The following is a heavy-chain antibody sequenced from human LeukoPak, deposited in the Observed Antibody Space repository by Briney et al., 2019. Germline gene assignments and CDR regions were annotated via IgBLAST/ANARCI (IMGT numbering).Heavy chain of an antibody. CDR2: ISSTSIYK. J-gene: IGHJ4*02. CDR3: ARDPRIYCTNGICRDDYFDN. V-gene: IGHV3-21*01. Sequence: PGGSLRLSCAASGFTFSSYSMNWVRQAPGKGLEWVSSISSTSIYKYYADSVKGRFTISRDNAKDSLFLQTNSLRAEDTAIYYCARDPRIYCTNGICRDDYFDNWGQGTLVTVSS. D-gene: IGHD2-8*01. CDR1: GFTFSSYS.